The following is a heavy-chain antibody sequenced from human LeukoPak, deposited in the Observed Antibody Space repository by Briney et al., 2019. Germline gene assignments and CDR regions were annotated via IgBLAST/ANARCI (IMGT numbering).Heavy chain of an antibody. Sequence: GESLKISRKGSGYSFNTYWIAWVRQMPGKGLGWMGMIFPGESNIRYSPSFQGHVTISADKSTNTAYLQWSSLQASDSAIYYCARQGTAPFDYWGQGTLVTVSS. CDR3: ARQGTAPFDY. CDR1: GYSFNTYW. J-gene: IGHJ4*02. V-gene: IGHV5-51*01. D-gene: IGHD2-21*02. CDR2: IFPGESNI.